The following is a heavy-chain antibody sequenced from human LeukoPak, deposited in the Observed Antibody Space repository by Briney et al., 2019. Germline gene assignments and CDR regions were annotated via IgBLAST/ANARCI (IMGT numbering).Heavy chain of an antibody. J-gene: IGHJ5*02. CDR2: ISAYNGNT. D-gene: IGHD2-2*01. V-gene: IGHV1-18*01. CDR1: GYTFTSYG. CDR3: ASMEGYCSSTSCYNWFDL. Sequence: GASVKVSCKASGYTFTSYGISWVRQSPGQGLEWMGWISAYNGNTNYAQKLQGRVTMTTDTSTSTAYMELRSLRSDDTAVYYCASMEGYCSSTSCYNWFDLWGQGTLVTVSS.